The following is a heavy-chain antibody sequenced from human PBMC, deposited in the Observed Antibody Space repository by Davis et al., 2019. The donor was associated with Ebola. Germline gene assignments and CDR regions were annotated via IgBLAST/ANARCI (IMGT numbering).Heavy chain of an antibody. J-gene: IGHJ4*02. Sequence: AASVKVSCKASGYTFTSYGISWVRQAPGQGLEWMGWISAYNGNTNYAQKFQGRVTMTRDTSISTAYMELSRLRSDDTAVYYCARTNYDFWSGYLKYFDYWGQGTLVTVSS. CDR3: ARTNYDFWSGYLKYFDY. CDR1: GYTFTSYG. CDR2: ISAYNGNT. D-gene: IGHD3-3*01. V-gene: IGHV1-18*01.